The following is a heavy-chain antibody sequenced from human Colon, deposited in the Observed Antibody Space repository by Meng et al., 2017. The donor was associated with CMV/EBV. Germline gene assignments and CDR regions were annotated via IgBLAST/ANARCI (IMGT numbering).Heavy chain of an antibody. V-gene: IGHV5-51*01. D-gene: IGHD6-19*01. CDR2: IYPGDSDI. J-gene: IGHJ4*02. CDR1: GYTFSSYW. Sequence: GESLKISCEGFGYTFSSYWIAWVRQMPGKGLEWMGIIYPGDSDIRYSPPFQGQVTISADQSLNTAYLQWGGLKAADTATYYCARRSGQSLDSWGQGTLVTVSS. CDR3: ARRSGQSLDS.